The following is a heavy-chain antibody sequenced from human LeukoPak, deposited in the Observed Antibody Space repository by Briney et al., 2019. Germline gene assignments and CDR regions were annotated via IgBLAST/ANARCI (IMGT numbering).Heavy chain of an antibody. J-gene: IGHJ4*02. D-gene: IGHD2-21*02. CDR1: GFTFGSFT. CDR3: TKRRPSGSVTVDEY. CDR2: ISYNSANK. Sequence: GSLRLSCTTSGFTFGSFTMSWVRQAPGKGLEWVSSISYNSANKWHADSVKGRFTISRDNSKNTLYLQMHSLRADDTALYYCTKRRPSGSVTVDEYCGQGALVTVSS. V-gene: IGHV3-23*01.